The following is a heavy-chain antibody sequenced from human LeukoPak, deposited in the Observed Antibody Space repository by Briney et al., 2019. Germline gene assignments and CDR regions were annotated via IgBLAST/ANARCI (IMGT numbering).Heavy chain of an antibody. CDR1: GGTFSSYA. CDR3: ARDGYSSSWYRGGLDY. Sequence: SVKVSCKASGGTFSSYAISWVRQAPGRGLEWMGGIIPIFGTANYAQKFQGRVTITADESTSTAYMELSSLRSEDTAVYYCARDGYSSSWYRGGLDYWGQGTLVTVSS. D-gene: IGHD6-13*01. CDR2: IIPIFGTA. V-gene: IGHV1-69*13. J-gene: IGHJ4*02.